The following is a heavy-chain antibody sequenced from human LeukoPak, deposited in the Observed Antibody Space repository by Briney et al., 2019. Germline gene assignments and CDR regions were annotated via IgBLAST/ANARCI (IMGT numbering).Heavy chain of an antibody. D-gene: IGHD2-21*01. J-gene: IGHJ4*02. CDR1: GFTFSRYA. Sequence: PGGSLRLSCAAFGFTFSRYAMNWVRQAPGKGLEWVSYINTDSSDIHYADSVKGRFTISRDNARNTLYLQLSSLRAEDSAVYYCARDTFHPGLIDSWGQGTLVTVSS. CDR3: ARDTFHPGLIDS. CDR2: INTDSSDI. V-gene: IGHV3-21*05.